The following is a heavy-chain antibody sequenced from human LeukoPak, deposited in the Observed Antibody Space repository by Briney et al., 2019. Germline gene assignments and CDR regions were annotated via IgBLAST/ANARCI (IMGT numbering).Heavy chain of an antibody. CDR3: AREFGSERTRYGFWSGYYSWFDP. V-gene: IGHV1-8*01. CDR2: MNPNSGNT. D-gene: IGHD3-3*01. CDR1: GYTFTSYD. J-gene: IGHJ5*02. Sequence: ASVKVSCKASGYTFTSYDINWVRQATGQGLEWMGWMNPNSGNTGYAQKLQGRVTMTTDTSTSTAYMELRSLRSDDTAVYYCAREFGSERTRYGFWSGYYSWFDPWGQGTLVTVSS.